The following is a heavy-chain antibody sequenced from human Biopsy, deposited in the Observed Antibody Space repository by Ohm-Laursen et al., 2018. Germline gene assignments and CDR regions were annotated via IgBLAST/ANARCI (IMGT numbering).Heavy chain of an antibody. CDR1: GYTFTNYA. V-gene: IGHV1-18*01. CDR2: ISVKTRNT. Sequence: SVKVSCKPSGYTFTNYAINWVRQAPGQGLEWLGWISVKTRNTNYTQKLQGRVNMTTDTSTNTAYMELRSLRSDDTALYYCAREGTSVTFFGKISDYYFDFWGPGTVVTVSS. J-gene: IGHJ4*02. D-gene: IGHD3-3*01. CDR3: AREGTSVTFFGKISDYYFDF.